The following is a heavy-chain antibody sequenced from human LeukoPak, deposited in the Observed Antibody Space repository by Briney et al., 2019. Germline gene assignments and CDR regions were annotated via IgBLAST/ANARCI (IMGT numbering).Heavy chain of an antibody. CDR3: ARRYGSGSYSNHYFDY. V-gene: IGHV5-51*01. CDR1: GYSFTSYW. CDR2: IYPGDSDT. D-gene: IGHD3-10*01. Sequence: GESLKISCKGSGYSFTSYWIGWVRQMPGKGLEWMGIIYPGDSDTRYSPSFQGQVTISADKSISTAYLQWNSLKASDTAMYYCARRYGSGSYSNHYFDYWGQGTLVTVSS. J-gene: IGHJ4*02.